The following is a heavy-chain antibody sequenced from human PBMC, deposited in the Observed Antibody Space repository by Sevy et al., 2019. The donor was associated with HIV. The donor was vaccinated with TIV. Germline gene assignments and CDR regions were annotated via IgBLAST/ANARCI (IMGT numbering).Heavy chain of an antibody. J-gene: IGHJ4*02. CDR1: GYTFSSNG. D-gene: IGHD3-10*01. CDR3: ARVPTYYFGSGTYFDY. Sequence: ASVKVSCKASGYTFSSNGIAWVRQAPGQGLQWMGWIGVYNGNSNYAQNLRDRVTMTTDTSTSTAYMELKSLRSDETAVYYCARVPTYYFGSGTYFDYWGQGTLVTVSS. CDR2: IGVYNGNS. V-gene: IGHV1-18*01.